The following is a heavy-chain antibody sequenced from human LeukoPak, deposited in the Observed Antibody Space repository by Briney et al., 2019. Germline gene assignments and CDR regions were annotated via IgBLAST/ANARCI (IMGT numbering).Heavy chain of an antibody. Sequence: ASVKVSCKAFGYTFTNNWMHWVRQAPGQGPEWMGLISPTGGSTAYAQKFQGRVTLTRDMSTSTDYLELSSLRSDDTAVYYCAREGIGYYDSSRGGAFDIWGQGTMVTVSS. D-gene: IGHD3-22*01. CDR3: AREGIGYYDSSRGGAFDI. V-gene: IGHV1-46*01. CDR1: GYTFTNNW. J-gene: IGHJ3*02. CDR2: ISPTGGST.